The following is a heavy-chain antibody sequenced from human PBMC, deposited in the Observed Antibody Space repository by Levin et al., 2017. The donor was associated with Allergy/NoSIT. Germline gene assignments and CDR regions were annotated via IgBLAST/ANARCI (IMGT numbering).Heavy chain of an antibody. Sequence: SQTLSLTCAVSGGSFGGYYWSWLRQPPWKGPEWIGEISHRGVTTYNPSLKSRFSISIDTYRNHFSLNVKSVTAADTAVYYCAMFSLRYGTFDVWGQGTMVTVSS. V-gene: IGHV4-34*01. CDR1: GGSFGGYY. J-gene: IGHJ3*01. CDR2: ISHRGVT. D-gene: IGHD4-17*01. CDR3: AMFSLRYGTFDV.